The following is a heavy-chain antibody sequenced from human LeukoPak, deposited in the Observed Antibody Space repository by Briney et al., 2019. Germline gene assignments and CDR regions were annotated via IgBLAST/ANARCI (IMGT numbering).Heavy chain of an antibody. CDR3: ARDRPQAYGDYWYYYYGMDV. CDR1: GFTFSSYW. CDR2: IKQAGSEK. V-gene: IGHV3-7*01. J-gene: IGHJ6*02. D-gene: IGHD4-17*01. Sequence: GGSLRLSCAASGFTFSSYWMSWVRQAPGKGLEWVANIKQAGSEKYYVDSVKGRFTISRDNAKNSLYLQMNSVRAEDTAVYYCARDRPQAYGDYWYYYYGMDVWGQGTTVTVSS.